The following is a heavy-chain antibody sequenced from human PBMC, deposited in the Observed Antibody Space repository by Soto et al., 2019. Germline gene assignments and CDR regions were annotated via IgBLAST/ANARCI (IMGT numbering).Heavy chain of an antibody. CDR1: GFTFSSYG. CDR3: AKAPGITIFGVFPMDV. CDR2: IWYDGSST. V-gene: IGHV3-33*06. J-gene: IGHJ6*02. Sequence: GGSLRLSCAASGFTFSSYGMHWVRQAPGKGLEWVAVIWYDGSSTYYADSVKGRFTISRDNSKNTLYLQMNSLRAEDTAVYYCAKAPGITIFGVFPMDVWGQGTTVTVSS. D-gene: IGHD3-3*01.